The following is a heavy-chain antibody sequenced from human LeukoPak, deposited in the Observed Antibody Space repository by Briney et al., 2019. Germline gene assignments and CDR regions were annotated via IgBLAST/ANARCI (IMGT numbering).Heavy chain of an antibody. CDR2: ISYDGSNK. CDR1: GFTFSSFG. J-gene: IGHJ6*02. V-gene: IGHV3-30*03. CDR3: ARDYYYGMDV. Sequence: PGRTLRLSCAASGFTFSSFGMNWVRQAPGKGLEWVAVISYDGSNKFYADSVKGRFTISRDNSKNTLYLQMNSLRGEDTAVYYCARDYYYGMDVWGQGTTVTVSS.